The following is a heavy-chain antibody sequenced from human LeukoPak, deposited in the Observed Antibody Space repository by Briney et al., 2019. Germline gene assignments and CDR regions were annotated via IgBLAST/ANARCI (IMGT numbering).Heavy chain of an antibody. Sequence: PSESLSLTCPVSGGSISSSIYHWGWPPHPPGKGREGLRNNYYSECTYVVASLTRRVTISVDTHKHQFPLRLSSVTAADAAVYYCARFINRWLVRGGWYCFDYWGQGTLVTVSS. J-gene: IGHJ4*02. CDR1: GGSISSSIYH. CDR3: ARFINRWLVRGGWYCFDY. V-gene: IGHV4-39*01. D-gene: IGHD6-19*01. CDR2: NYYSECT.